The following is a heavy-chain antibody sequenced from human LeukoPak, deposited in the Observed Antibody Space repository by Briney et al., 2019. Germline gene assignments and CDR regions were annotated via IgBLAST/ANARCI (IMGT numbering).Heavy chain of an antibody. CDR1: GFTFSSYW. CDR3: AKDLAGTVTTFWDY. J-gene: IGHJ4*02. D-gene: IGHD4-17*01. Sequence: GGSLRLSCAASGFTFSSYWMHWVRHGPGKGLVWVSRISSDGSTTSYADSVKGRFTISRDNAKNTLYLQMNSLRVEDTAVYYCAKDLAGTVTTFWDYWGQGTLVTVSS. CDR2: ISSDGSTT. V-gene: IGHV3-74*01.